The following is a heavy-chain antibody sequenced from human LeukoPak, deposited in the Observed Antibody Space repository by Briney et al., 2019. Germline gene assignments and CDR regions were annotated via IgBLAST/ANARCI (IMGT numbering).Heavy chain of an antibody. CDR2: ISTYNANT. CDR3: ARDLRRATIFGVVNFDY. CDR1: GYTFTSYG. Sequence: ASVKVSCKASGYTFTSYGISWVRQAPGQGLEWMGWISTYNANTNYAQKFQGRVTMTTETSTTTAYMELRSLRSDDPAVYYCARDLRRATIFGVVNFDYWGQGTLVTVSS. J-gene: IGHJ4*02. D-gene: IGHD3-3*01. V-gene: IGHV1-18*01.